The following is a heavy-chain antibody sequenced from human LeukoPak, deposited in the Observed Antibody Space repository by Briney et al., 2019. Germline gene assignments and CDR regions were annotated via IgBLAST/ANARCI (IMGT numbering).Heavy chain of an antibody. Sequence: GGSLRLSCAASGFTFSSYAMSWVRQAPGKGLEWVSAISGSGGSTHYADSVKGRLTISRDNSKNTLYLQMNSLRAEDTAVYYCAKGPVVAATPCWFDSWGQGTLVTVSS. CDR3: AKGPVVAATPCWFDS. J-gene: IGHJ5*01. CDR2: ISGSGGST. D-gene: IGHD2-15*01. V-gene: IGHV3-23*01. CDR1: GFTFSSYA.